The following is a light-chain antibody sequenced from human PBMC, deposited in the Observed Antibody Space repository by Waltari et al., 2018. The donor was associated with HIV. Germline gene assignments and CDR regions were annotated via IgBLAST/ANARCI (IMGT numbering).Light chain of an antibody. CDR1: TSNIGTNN. V-gene: IGLV1-44*01. Sequence: QSVLTQPPSASGTPGQRIIISCSGSTSNIGTNNVNWYQQLPGTTPRLLMHSNIPRPSGVPDRFSGSRSGTSASLAIRGLQSEDEADYYCSAWDASLGAWMFGGGTKLTVL. CDR2: SNI. CDR3: SAWDASLGAWM. J-gene: IGLJ3*02.